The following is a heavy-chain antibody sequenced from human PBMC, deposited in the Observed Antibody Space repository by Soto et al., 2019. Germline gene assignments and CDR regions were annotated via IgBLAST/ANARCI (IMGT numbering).Heavy chain of an antibody. J-gene: IGHJ6*02. CDR1: EFTFSSYS. CDR3: ATVHFVVTMDV. CDR2: GNGGGDIT. D-gene: IGHD2-15*01. Sequence: EVQLLESGGGLVQPGGYLRLSCAASEFTFSSYSMIGVRQAPGKGLEWVSGGNGGGDITYYAESVKGRFTISRDKSKNNLYLQMNRLLAEVTAVFHFATVHFVVTMDVCSQGTKVSGSS. V-gene: IGHV3-23*01.